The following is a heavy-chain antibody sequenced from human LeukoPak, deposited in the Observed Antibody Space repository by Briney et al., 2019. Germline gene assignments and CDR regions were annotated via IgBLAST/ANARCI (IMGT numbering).Heavy chain of an antibody. V-gene: IGHV1-69*13. CDR2: IIPIFGTA. CDR1: GYTFTSYY. D-gene: IGHD4-17*01. J-gene: IGHJ4*02. Sequence: GASVKVSCKASGYTFTSYYMHWVRQAPGQGLEWMGGIIPIFGTANYAQKFQGRVTITADESTSTAYMELSSLRSEDTAVYYCARRGYDYGDYYFDYWGQGTLVTVSS. CDR3: ARRGYDYGDYYFDY.